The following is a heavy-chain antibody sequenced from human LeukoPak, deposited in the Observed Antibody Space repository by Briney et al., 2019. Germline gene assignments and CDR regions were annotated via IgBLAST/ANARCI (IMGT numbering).Heavy chain of an antibody. Sequence: GGSLRLSCAGSGFIFRSYWMHWVRQAPGKGLEWVSGIGGGDTHYADSVKGRFTISRDDSKSTVDLQMSSLRAEDTAVYYCAKDGQSFNSMWDYLDSWGQGTLVTVSS. V-gene: IGHV3-23*01. CDR3: AKDGQSFNSMWDYLDS. J-gene: IGHJ4*02. CDR2: IGGGDT. CDR1: GFIFRSYW. D-gene: IGHD1-26*01.